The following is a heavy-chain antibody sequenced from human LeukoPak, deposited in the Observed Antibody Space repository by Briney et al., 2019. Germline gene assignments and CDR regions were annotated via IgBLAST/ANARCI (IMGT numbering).Heavy chain of an antibody. CDR3: ARSNGDYTILGY. CDR1: GGSISSDSYY. D-gene: IGHD4-17*01. Sequence: SETLSLNCTVSGGSISSDSYYWTWIRQPAGKGLEWIGRIDTSGSTNYNPSLKSRLTISLDTSKNQFSLKLNSVTAADTAVYYCARSNGDYTILGYWGQGTLVTVSS. CDR2: IDTSGST. V-gene: IGHV4-61*02. J-gene: IGHJ4*02.